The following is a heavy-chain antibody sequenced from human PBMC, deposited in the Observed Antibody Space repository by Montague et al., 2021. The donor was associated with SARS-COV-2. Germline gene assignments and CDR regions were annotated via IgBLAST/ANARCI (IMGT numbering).Heavy chain of an antibody. J-gene: IGHJ2*01. CDR3: ARDSKPDWVPYWYFDL. D-gene: IGHD3-9*01. V-gene: IGHV3-53*01. CDR1: GFTVGSNY. CDR2: IYSGGST. Sequence: SLRLSCAASGFTVGSNYMSWVRQAPGKGLEWVSVIYSGGSTYYAYSVXGRFTISRDNSKNTLYLQMNSLRAEDTAVYYCARDSKPDWVPYWYFDLWGRGTLVTVSS.